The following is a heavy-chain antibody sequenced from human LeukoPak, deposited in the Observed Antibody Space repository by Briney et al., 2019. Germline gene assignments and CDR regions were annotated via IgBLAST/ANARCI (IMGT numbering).Heavy chain of an antibody. V-gene: IGHV3-9*03. Sequence: GGSLRLSCAASGFTFNDYAMHWVREARGKGREWVSGFCLCSGRILYAVSLKSRFPISRHNPKSSLYLHMHSLSAEHMALYYCAKHTVGSTFAAAFDIWGRGTMVTVSS. CDR2: FCLCSGRI. CDR1: GFTFNDYA. CDR3: AKHTVGSTFAAAFDI. J-gene: IGHJ3*02. D-gene: IGHD1-26*01.